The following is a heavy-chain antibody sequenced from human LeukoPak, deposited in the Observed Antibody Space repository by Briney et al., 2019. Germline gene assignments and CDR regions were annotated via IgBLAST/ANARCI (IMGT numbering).Heavy chain of an antibody. CDR1: GFTFSSYA. D-gene: IGHD4/OR15-4a*01. V-gene: IGHV3-30-3*01. CDR2: ISYDGSNK. Sequence: RSLSLSCAASGFTFSSYAMHWVRQAPGKGLEWVEVISYDGSNKYYADSVKGRFTISRDNSKNTLYLQMNSLRAEDTAVYYCARSLTNYGAFDIWGQGTMVTVSS. CDR3: ARSLTNYGAFDI. J-gene: IGHJ3*02.